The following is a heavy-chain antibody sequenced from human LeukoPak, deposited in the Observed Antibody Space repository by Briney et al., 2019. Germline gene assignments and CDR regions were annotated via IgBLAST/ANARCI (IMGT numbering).Heavy chain of an antibody. V-gene: IGHV3-23*01. CDR2: AGTATDT. J-gene: IGHJ4*02. CDR1: GFTFSNFA. CDR3: AKDEGVGY. D-gene: IGHD1-26*01. Sequence: GGSLRLSCAASGFTFSNFAMSWFRRAPGRGLEWVSAAGTATDTSYADSAKGRFTISRDNSRNTLYLQMNSLGAEDTAVYYCAKDEGVGYWGQGTLVTVSP.